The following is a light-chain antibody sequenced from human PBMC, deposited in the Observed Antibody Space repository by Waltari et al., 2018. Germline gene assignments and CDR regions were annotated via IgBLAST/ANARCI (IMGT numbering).Light chain of an antibody. CDR3: SSYAGSNVVV. Sequence: QSALAQPPSASGSPGQSVTIPCTGTSSDVGGHYYVSWYQQHPVKAPKLIIYEVSKRPPGVPDLFCGSKSGNAASLTVSGLRAENEAAYYCSSYAGSNVVVFGGGNKVSVL. V-gene: IGLV2-8*01. CDR1: SSDVGGHYY. J-gene: IGLJ2*01. CDR2: EVS.